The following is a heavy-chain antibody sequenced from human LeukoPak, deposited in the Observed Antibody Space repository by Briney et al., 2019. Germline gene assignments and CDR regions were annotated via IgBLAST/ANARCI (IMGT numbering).Heavy chain of an antibody. J-gene: IGHJ4*02. D-gene: IGHD4-17*01. V-gene: IGHV3-48*03. Sequence: QPGGSLRLSCAASGFTFSSYEMNGVRQAPGKGLEWVSYISSSGSTTYYADSVKGRFTISRDNAKNSLYLQMNSLRAEDTAVYYCARRLRFDYWGQGTLVTVSS. CDR2: ISSSGSTT. CDR3: ARRLRFDY. CDR1: GFTFSSYE.